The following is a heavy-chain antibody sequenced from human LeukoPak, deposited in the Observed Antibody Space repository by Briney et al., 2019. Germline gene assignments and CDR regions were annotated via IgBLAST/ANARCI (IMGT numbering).Heavy chain of an antibody. Sequence: ASVKVSCKASGYTFTNNFMHWVRQAPGQGLEWMGIINPSGDNTWYAQKFQGRVTMTRDMATSTDYMEVSSLRSEDTAVYYCARGPVLLWFGELLDWGQGTLVTVSS. J-gene: IGHJ4*02. CDR1: GYTFTNNF. CDR3: ARGPVLLWFGELLD. CDR2: INPSGDNT. D-gene: IGHD3-10*01. V-gene: IGHV1-46*01.